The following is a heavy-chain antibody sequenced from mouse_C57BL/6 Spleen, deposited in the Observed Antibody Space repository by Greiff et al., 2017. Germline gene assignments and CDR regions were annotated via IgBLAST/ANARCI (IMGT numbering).Heavy chain of an antibody. Sequence: QVQLKESGAELVRPGASVTLSCKASGYTFTDYEMHWVKQTPVHGLEWIGAIDPETGGTAYNQKFKGKAILTADKSSSTAYMELRSLTSEDSAVYYCTPAYYMGADGGQGTLVTVSA. D-gene: IGHD2-12*01. J-gene: IGHJ3*01. CDR3: TPAYYMGAD. V-gene: IGHV1-15*01. CDR2: IDPETGGT. CDR1: GYTFTDYE.